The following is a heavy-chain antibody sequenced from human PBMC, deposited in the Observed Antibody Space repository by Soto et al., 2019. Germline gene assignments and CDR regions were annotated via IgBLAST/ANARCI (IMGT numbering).Heavy chain of an antibody. Sequence: GGSLRLSCAASGFTFDDYAMHWVRQAPGKGLEWVSGISWNSGSIGYASSVKGRFTISRDKAKNSLYLQMTSRRAEDTALYYFANVWHSGSWYQAFDIWGQGTMVTVSS. CDR3: ANVWHSGSWYQAFDI. D-gene: IGHD6-13*01. V-gene: IGHV3-9*01. J-gene: IGHJ3*02. CDR1: GFTFDDYA. CDR2: ISWNSGSI.